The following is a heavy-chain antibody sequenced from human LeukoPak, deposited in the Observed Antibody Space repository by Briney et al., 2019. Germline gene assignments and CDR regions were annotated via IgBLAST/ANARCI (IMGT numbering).Heavy chain of an antibody. J-gene: IGHJ4*02. D-gene: IGHD5-18*01. Sequence: SETLSLTCAVYGGSFSGYYWSWIRQPPGKGLEWIGEINRSGSTNYNPSLKSRVTISVDTSKNQFSLKLSSVTAADTAVYYCARGRGYSYGHQPLDYWGQGTLVTVSS. CDR2: INRSGST. CDR1: GGSFSGYY. V-gene: IGHV4-34*01. CDR3: ARGRGYSYGHQPLDY.